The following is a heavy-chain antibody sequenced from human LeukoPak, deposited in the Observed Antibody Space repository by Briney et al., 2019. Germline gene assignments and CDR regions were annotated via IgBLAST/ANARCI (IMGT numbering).Heavy chain of an antibody. J-gene: IGHJ5*02. D-gene: IGHD3-10*01. Sequence: GGSLRLSCAASGFTFNSYAIHWVRQAPGKGLEWVALISFDGSNKYYADSVKGRFTISRDNSKNTLYLQMNSLRAEDTAVYYCARGPRAYYYGSGNSFDPWGQGTLVTVSS. CDR1: GFTFNSYA. V-gene: IGHV3-30*04. CDR2: ISFDGSNK. CDR3: ARGPRAYYYGSGNSFDP.